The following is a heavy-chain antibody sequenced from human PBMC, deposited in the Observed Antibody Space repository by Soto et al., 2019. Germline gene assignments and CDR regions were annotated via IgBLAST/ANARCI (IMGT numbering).Heavy chain of an antibody. V-gene: IGHV3-30-3*01. Sequence: GGSLRLSCAASGFTFSSYAMHWVRQAPGKGLEWVAVISYDGSNKYYADSVKGRFTISRDNSKNTLYLQMNSLRAEDTAVYYCARESGATHYFDYWGQGTLVTVSS. CDR1: GFTFSSYA. CDR2: ISYDGSNK. CDR3: ARESGATHYFDY. J-gene: IGHJ4*02. D-gene: IGHD1-26*01.